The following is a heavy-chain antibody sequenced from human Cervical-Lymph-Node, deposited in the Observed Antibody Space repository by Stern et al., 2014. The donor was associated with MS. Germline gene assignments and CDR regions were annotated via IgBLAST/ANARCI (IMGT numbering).Heavy chain of an antibody. Sequence: MQLVQSGGGLVKPGGSLKLSCAVSGLTFSNAWMSWVRPAPGKGLEWVGRMKSKSDDGTTDYAAPVKGRFTISRDDSKNTLYLQMNSLKTEDTGVYYCRGDYYYYGVDVWGQGTTVTVSS. V-gene: IGHV3-15*01. J-gene: IGHJ6*02. CDR3: RGDYYYYGVDV. CDR1: GLTFSNAW. D-gene: IGHD3-16*01. CDR2: MKSKSDDGTT.